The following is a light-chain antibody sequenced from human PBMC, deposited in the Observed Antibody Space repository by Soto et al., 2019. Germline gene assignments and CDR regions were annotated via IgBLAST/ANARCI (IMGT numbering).Light chain of an antibody. CDR1: QTVRDN. CDR3: QQYNNWPLT. V-gene: IGKV3D-15*01. J-gene: IGKJ4*01. CDR2: GAT. Sequence: EVVVTQSPATLSVSPGERATLSCRASQTVRDNLGWYQQKPGQPPRLLIYGATTRPTGIPARFSGSGSGTEFTLTISSLQSEDFAVYYCQQYNNWPLTFGGGTKVDIK.